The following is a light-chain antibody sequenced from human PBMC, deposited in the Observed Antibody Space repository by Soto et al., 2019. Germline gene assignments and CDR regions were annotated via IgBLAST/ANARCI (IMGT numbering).Light chain of an antibody. V-gene: IGKV3D-15*01. CDR1: QSVSSH. CDR3: QQYSNWPLT. CDR2: GAS. Sequence: EIVLTQSPATLSLSPGERATLSCRASQSVSSHLAWFQQKPGQAPRLLMFGASTRATGMPARFSGSGSGTEFTLIISSLQSEEFAVYYCQQYSNWPLTFGGGTKVEIK. J-gene: IGKJ4*01.